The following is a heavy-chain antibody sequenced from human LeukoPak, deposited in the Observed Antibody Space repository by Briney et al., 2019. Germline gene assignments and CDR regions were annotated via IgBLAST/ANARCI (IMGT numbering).Heavy chain of an antibody. J-gene: IGHJ6*02. D-gene: IGHD6-19*01. CDR3: ARAPSGWSLRDSYYYGMDV. CDR1: GGSLSRYY. V-gene: IGHV4-59*08. Sequence: PSETLSLICTVSGGSLSRYYWLWIRQPPGKGLVCIGYIYYSGSTNYNPSLKSRVTISVDTSKNQFSLKLSSVTAADTAVYYCARAPSGWSLRDSYYYGMDVWGQGTTVTLSS. CDR2: IYYSGST.